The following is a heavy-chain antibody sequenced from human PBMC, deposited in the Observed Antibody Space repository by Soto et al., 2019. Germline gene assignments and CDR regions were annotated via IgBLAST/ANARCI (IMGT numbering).Heavy chain of an antibody. CDR3: ARDNSGSSHFQH. D-gene: IGHD1-26*01. J-gene: IGHJ1*01. V-gene: IGHV4-59*12. CDR1: GGSISSYY. Sequence: SETLSLTCTVSGGSISSYYWSWIRQPPGKGLEWIGYIYYSGSTNYNPSLKSRVTISVDTSKNQFSLKLSSVTAADTAVYYCARDNSGSSHFQHWGQGTLVTVSS. CDR2: IYYSGST.